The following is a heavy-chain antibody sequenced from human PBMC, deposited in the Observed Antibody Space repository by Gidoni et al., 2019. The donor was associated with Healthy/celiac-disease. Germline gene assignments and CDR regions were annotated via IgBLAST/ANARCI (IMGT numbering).Heavy chain of an antibody. CDR2: INHSGST. J-gene: IGHJ4*02. CDR3: ARRLGRITIFGVGTFDY. CDR1: GGSFSGYY. Sequence: QVQLQQWGAGLLKPSETLSLTCAVSGGSFSGYYWSWIRQPPGKGLEWIGEINHSGSTNYNPSLKSRVTISVDTSKNQFSLKLSSVTAADTAVYYCARRLGRITIFGVGTFDYWGQGTLVTVSS. D-gene: IGHD3-3*01. V-gene: IGHV4-34*01.